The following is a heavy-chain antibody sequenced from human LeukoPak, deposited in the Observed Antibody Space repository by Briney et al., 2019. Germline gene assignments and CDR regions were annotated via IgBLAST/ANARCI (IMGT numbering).Heavy chain of an antibody. V-gene: IGHV1-2*02. J-gene: IGHJ4*02. CDR1: GYTFTGYY. CDR3: ARVNYYYDSSGRDYYFDY. Sequence: VASVKVSCKASGYTFTGYYMHWVRQAPGQGLEWMGWINPNSGGTNYAQKFQGRVTMTRDTSISTAYMELSRLRSDDTAVYYCARVNYYYDSSGRDYYFDYWGQGTLVTVSS. D-gene: IGHD3-22*01. CDR2: INPNSGGT.